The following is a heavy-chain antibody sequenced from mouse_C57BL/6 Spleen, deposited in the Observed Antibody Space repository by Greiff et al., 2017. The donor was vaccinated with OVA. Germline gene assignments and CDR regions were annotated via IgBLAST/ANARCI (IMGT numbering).Heavy chain of an antibody. V-gene: IGHV1-80*01. CDR1: GYAFSSYW. J-gene: IGHJ1*03. Sequence: QVLLQQSGAELVKPGASVKISCKASGYAFSSYWMNWVKQRPGKGLEWIGQIYPGDGDTNYNGKFKGKATLTADKSSSTAYMQLSGLTSEDSAVYFCAKANWGVGYFDDWGTGTTVTVSS. CDR3: AKANWGVGYFDD. CDR2: IYPGDGDT. D-gene: IGHD4-1*01.